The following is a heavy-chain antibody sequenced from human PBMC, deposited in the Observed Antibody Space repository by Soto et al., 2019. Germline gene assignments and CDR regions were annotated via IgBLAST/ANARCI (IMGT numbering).Heavy chain of an antibody. CDR3: STGTPFEM. CDR1: GFTFSKAW. J-gene: IGHJ3*02. Sequence: EVQLVESGGGLVKPGGSLRLSCAASGFTFSKAWMTWVRQAPGKGLEWVGHIKSKTDGGTTDFAAPVRGRFTISRDDSKNTLYLQIKSLKSEDTAVYFCSTGTPFEMWGQGTMVTVSS. V-gene: IGHV3-15*07. CDR2: IKSKTDGGTT.